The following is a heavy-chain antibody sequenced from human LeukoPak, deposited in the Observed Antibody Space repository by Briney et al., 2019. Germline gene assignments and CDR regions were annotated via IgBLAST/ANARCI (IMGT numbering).Heavy chain of an antibody. CDR2: ISGSGGST. V-gene: IGHV3-23*01. Sequence: GGSLRLSCTVSGFTFSSYAMTWVRQALGKGLEWVSGISGSGGSTYYADSVKGRFTISRDNSKNTLYLQMNSLRAEDTAVYYCAKDPLSSIAARGWFDPWGQGTLVTVSS. CDR1: GFTFSSYA. CDR3: AKDPLSSIAARGWFDP. J-gene: IGHJ5*02. D-gene: IGHD6-6*01.